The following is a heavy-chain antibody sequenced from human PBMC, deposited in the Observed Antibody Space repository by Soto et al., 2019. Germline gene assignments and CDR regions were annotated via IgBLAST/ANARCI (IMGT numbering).Heavy chain of an antibody. V-gene: IGHV1-8*01. CDR2: MNPNSGNT. CDR1: GYTFTSYD. Sequence: QVQLVQSGAEVKKPGASVKVSCKASGYTFTSYDINWVRQATGQGLEWMGWMNPNSGNTGYAQKFQGRVTMTRNTSISTAYRELSSLRSEDTAVYYCARRCSGGSCYGLGVAFDIWGQGTMVTVSS. D-gene: IGHD2-15*01. CDR3: ARRCSGGSCYGLGVAFDI. J-gene: IGHJ3*02.